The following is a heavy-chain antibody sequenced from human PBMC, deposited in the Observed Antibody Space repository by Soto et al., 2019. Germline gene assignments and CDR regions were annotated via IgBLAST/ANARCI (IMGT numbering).Heavy chain of an antibody. CDR3: ARSSIRQYSSGGFGY. D-gene: IGHD6-19*01. CDR1: GYTFTGYY. J-gene: IGHJ4*02. Sequence: ASVKVSCKASGYTFTGYYMHWVRQAPGKGLEWMGWINPKSGGPNYAQKFQGWVTMTSDTSISTAYMELSRLGSDDTAVYYCARSSIRQYSSGGFGYWGQGTLVTVSS. CDR2: INPKSGGP. V-gene: IGHV1-2*04.